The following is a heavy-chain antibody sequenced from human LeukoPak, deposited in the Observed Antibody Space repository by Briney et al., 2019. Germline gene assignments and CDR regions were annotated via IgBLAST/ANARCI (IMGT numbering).Heavy chain of an antibody. Sequence: SETLSLTCAVYGGSFSGYFWSWIRQPPGKGLEWIGEINHSGSTNYNPSLKSRVTISVDTSKNQFSLKLSSVTAADTAVYYCARGREYDFWSGLGKYYYYMDVWGKGTTVTVSS. D-gene: IGHD3-3*01. V-gene: IGHV4-34*01. CDR3: ARGREYDFWSGLGKYYYYMDV. J-gene: IGHJ6*03. CDR2: INHSGST. CDR1: GGSFSGYF.